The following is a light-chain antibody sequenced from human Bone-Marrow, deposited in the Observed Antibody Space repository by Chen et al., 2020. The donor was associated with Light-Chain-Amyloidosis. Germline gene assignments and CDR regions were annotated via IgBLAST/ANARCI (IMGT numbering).Light chain of an antibody. V-gene: IGLV1-44*01. CDR1: SSNIGTNT. J-gene: IGLJ3*02. CDR2: TDD. CDR3: AACDDDLKGWV. Sequence: QSVLTQPPSASETPGQRVSISCSGGSSNIGTNTVNWYRQLPGTAPKLLIYTDDQRPSGVPDRLYGAKSVTSASLTSSGLQSDDEADYYGAACDDDLKGWVFGGGTKLTVL.